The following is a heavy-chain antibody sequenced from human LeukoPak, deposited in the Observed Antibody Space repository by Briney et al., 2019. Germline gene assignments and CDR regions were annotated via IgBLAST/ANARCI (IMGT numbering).Heavy chain of an antibody. J-gene: IGHJ4*02. CDR1: GGSISSYY. D-gene: IGHD5-18*01. V-gene: IGHV4-59*01. Sequence: SETLSLTCTVSGGSISSYYWSWIRQPPGKGLEWIGYIYYSGSTNYNPSLKSRVTISVDTSKNQFSLKLSSVTAADTAVYYCARSGYSYWHYFDYWGQGTLVTVSS. CDR3: ARSGYSYWHYFDY. CDR2: IYYSGST.